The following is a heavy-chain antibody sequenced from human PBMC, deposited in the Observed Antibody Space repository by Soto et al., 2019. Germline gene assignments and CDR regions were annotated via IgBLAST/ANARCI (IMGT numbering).Heavy chain of an antibody. CDR1: GYSFDSYA. J-gene: IGHJ3*01. Sequence: QVQLVQSETTQEKPGASVKVSCEAFGYSFDSYAYSWVRQAPGQGLERMGRIGSGDTKYAQKLQGRVTMTTDTSTNTAYMELRSLRSDDTALYYCARENDPYGFDLWGQGTMVTVSS. CDR3: ARENDPYGFDL. CDR2: IGSGDT. V-gene: IGHV1-18*01.